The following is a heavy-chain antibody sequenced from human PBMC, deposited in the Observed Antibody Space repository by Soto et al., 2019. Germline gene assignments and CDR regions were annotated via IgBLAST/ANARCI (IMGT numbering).Heavy chain of an antibody. CDR2: INHSGNA. V-gene: IGHV4-34*01. Sequence: PSETLSLTCAVYGGSFSEYYWNWIRQPPGKGLEWIGQINHSGNANYNPSLKSRATISVDTSKNQFSLRLSSVTAADTAVYYCARARTYYYGSGEGLDWFDPWGQGTLVTVSS. CDR3: ARARTYYYGSGEGLDWFDP. J-gene: IGHJ5*02. D-gene: IGHD3-10*01. CDR1: GGSFSEYY.